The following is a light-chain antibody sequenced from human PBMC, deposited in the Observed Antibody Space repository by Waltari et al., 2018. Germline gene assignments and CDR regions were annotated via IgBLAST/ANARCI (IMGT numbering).Light chain of an antibody. CDR3: HQYAKWVGT. V-gene: IGKV3-15*01. Sequence: EIVMTQFPATLSVSPGESAPLSCRASENINSNVARYQQKPGQAPRLLIYRASTRASGVPARFSGSGSGTDFSLTISSLQSEDFGDYYCHQYAKWVGTFGQGTSVEIK. CDR1: ENINSN. CDR2: RAS. J-gene: IGKJ2*01.